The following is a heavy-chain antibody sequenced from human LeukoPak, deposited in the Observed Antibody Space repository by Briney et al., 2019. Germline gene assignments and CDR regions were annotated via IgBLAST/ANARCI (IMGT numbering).Heavy chain of an antibody. Sequence: PGGSLRLSCAASGFTFSTYSMNWVRQAPGKGLEWVSYISSSTSTIYYADSVKGRFTISRDNSKNTLYLQTNSLRAEDTAVYYCAKVQQLVRYYFDYWGQGTLVTVSS. CDR2: ISSSTSTI. D-gene: IGHD6-13*01. CDR1: GFTFSTYS. CDR3: AKVQQLVRYYFDY. J-gene: IGHJ4*02. V-gene: IGHV3-48*01.